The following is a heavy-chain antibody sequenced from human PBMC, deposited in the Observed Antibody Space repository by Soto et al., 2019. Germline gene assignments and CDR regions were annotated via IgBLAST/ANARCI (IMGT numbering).Heavy chain of an antibody. V-gene: IGHV4-59*01. CDR2: IYYSGST. Sequence: SETLSLTCTVSGGYISSYYWSWIRQPPGKGLEWIGYIYYSGSTNYNPSLKSRVTISVDTSKNQFSLKLSSVTAADTAVYYCARAPPYYYDSSGYYGPFDDWGQGTLVTVSS. CDR3: ARAPPYYYDSSGYYGPFDD. CDR1: GGYISSYY. J-gene: IGHJ4*02. D-gene: IGHD3-22*01.